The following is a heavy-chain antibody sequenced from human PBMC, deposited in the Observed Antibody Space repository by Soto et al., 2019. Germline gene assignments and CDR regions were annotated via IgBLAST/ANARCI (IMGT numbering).Heavy chain of an antibody. CDR1: GYSFTTNW. CDR3: AKPLRAVDTFSL. CDR2: IYPGDSDT. J-gene: IGHJ3*01. V-gene: IGHV5-51*01. Sequence: GESLKISCKASGYSFTTNWIGWVRQMPGKGLERMGIIYPGDSDTKYSPSFQGQVTISADRSINTAYLQWSSLMASDTAIYYCAKPLRAVDTFSLWGQGTMVTIS.